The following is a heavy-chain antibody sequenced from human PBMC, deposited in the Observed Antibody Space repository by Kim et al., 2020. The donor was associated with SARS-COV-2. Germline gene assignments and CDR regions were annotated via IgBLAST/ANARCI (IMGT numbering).Heavy chain of an antibody. Sequence: GGSLRLSCAASGFTFSSYAMSWVRQAPGKGLEWVSAISGSGGSTYYSDSVKVRFTISRDNSQYTLYLQMNSLRAEDTAVYYCAKVAIAVRYFDCCDQGNLVTVSS. CDR2: ISGSGGST. J-gene: IGHJ4*02. CDR1: GFTFSSYA. V-gene: IGHV3-23*01. CDR3: AKVAIAVRYFDC. D-gene: IGHD6-6*01.